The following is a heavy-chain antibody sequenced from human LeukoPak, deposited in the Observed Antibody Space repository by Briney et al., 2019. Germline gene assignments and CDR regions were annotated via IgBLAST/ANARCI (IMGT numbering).Heavy chain of an antibody. CDR2: ISSSDSTI. CDR3: ARAPSGWYPDY. V-gene: IGHV3-48*03. CDR1: GFTFSSYE. D-gene: IGHD6-19*01. J-gene: IGHJ4*02. Sequence: GGSLRLSCAASGFTFSSYEMNWVRQAPGKGLEWVSYISSSDSTIYYADSVKGRFTISRDNAKNSLYLQMNSLRAEDTAVYYCARAPSGWYPDYWGQGTLVTVSS.